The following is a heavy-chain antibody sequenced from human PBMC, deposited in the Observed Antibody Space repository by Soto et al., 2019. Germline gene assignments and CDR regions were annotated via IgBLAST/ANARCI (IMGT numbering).Heavy chain of an antibody. J-gene: IGHJ3*02. Sequence: ASVKVSCKASGYTFTSYCMHWVRHAPGQGLEWMGIINPSGGSTSYAQKFQGRVTMTRDTSTSTVYMELSSLRSEDTAVYYCARLYCSGGSCYGRGDAFDIWGQGTMVTVSS. D-gene: IGHD2-15*01. V-gene: IGHV1-46*03. CDR1: GYTFTSYC. CDR3: ARLYCSGGSCYGRGDAFDI. CDR2: INPSGGST.